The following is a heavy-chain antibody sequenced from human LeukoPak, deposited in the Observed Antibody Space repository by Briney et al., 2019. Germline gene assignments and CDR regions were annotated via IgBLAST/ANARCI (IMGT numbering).Heavy chain of an antibody. J-gene: IGHJ3*02. CDR3: AKDSEEGYCSSTSCSLGAFDI. Sequence: GGSLRLSCAASGFTFDDYAMHWVRQAPGKGLEWVSGISWNSGSIGYADSVKGRFTISRDNAKNSLYLQVNSLRAEDTALYYCAKDSEEGYCSSTSCSLGAFDIWGQGTMVTVSS. V-gene: IGHV3-9*01. D-gene: IGHD2-2*01. CDR1: GFTFDDYA. CDR2: ISWNSGSI.